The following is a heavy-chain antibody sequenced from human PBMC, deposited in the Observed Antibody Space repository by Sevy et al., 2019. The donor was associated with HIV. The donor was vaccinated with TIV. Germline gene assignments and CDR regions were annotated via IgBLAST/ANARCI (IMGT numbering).Heavy chain of an antibody. CDR3: ARDLIVRIGMFYYGMDV. CDR1: GFTVGTYW. Sequence: GGSLRLSCAASGFTVGTYWMSWVRQAPGKGLQWVASIKQDESEKNYVDSVKGRFTISRDNAKNSLALQMNSLRAEDTAVYYCARDLIVRIGMFYYGMDVWGQGTTVTVSS. D-gene: IGHD2-2*01. V-gene: IGHV3-7*01. CDR2: IKQDESEK. J-gene: IGHJ6*02.